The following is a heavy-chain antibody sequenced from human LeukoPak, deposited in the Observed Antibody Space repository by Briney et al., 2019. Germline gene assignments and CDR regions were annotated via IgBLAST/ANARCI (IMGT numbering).Heavy chain of an antibody. V-gene: IGHV1-2*02. CDR1: GYTFTDSY. J-gene: IGHJ4*02. D-gene: IGHD4-23*01. CDR3: ARDRGGNSFDF. CDR2: INPNNDT. Sequence: ASVRVSCKASGYTFTDSYMHWMRQAPGQGREWMGWINPNNDTNYAQKFQGRVTMTRDTSISTADMELNSLRSDDTGVYYCARDRGGNSFDFWGQGTLVTVSS.